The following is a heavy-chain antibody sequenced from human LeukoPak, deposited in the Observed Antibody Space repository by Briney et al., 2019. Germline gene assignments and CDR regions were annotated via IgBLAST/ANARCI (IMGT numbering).Heavy chain of an antibody. V-gene: IGHV4-59*08. D-gene: IGHD2-15*01. J-gene: IGHJ5*02. Sequence: AETLSLTCTVSGGSISSYYWSWIRQPPGKGLEWIGYIYYSGSTNYNPSLKSRVTISVDTSKNQFSLKLSSVTAADTAVYYCARLGGTTLRPYNWFDPWGQGTLVTASS. CDR2: IYYSGST. CDR1: GGSISSYY. CDR3: ARLGGTTLRPYNWFDP.